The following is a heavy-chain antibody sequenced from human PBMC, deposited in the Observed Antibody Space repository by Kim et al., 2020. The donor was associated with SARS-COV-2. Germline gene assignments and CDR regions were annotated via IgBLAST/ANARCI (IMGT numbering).Heavy chain of an antibody. CDR3: AKADCAGDCYLVVS. J-gene: IGHJ4*02. CDR1: GFSFGSYD. CDR2: IRTNGGAI. V-gene: IGHV3-9*01. D-gene: IGHD2-21*02. Sequence: GGSLRLSWAASGFSFGSYDMHWVRQVPGKGLEWVSGIRTNGGAIGYADSVKGRFTVSRDNAKNSLYLQMNSLRPEDTAFYYCAKADCAGDCYLVVSWGQGPLVTVSS.